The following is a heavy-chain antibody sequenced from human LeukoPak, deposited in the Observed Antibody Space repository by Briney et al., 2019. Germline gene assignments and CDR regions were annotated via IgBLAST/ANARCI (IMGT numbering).Heavy chain of an antibody. CDR3: ARYQTGTMFAV. Sequence: SETLSLTCTVSGASISGSGYYWGWIRQPPGNGLEWIGTHSHSGSAYYNPSLRSRITMSLDTSENQLSLKLYSVTAADTAIYYCARYQTGTMFAVWGQGTLVTISS. CDR1: GASISGSGYY. V-gene: IGHV4-39*07. J-gene: IGHJ4*02. CDR2: HSHSGSA. D-gene: IGHD3-3*01.